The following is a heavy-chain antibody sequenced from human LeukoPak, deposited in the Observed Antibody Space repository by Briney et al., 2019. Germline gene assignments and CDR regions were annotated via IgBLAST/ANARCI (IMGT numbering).Heavy chain of an antibody. CDR3: ARPWGVGAPFDP. CDR2: IFHSGST. J-gene: IGHJ5*02. Sequence: SETLSLTCTVSNGSITTNSYYWGWIRQPPGKGLEWIGTIFHSGSTYYNPSLKSRVTITVDTSRNQFSLNLNSVTSADTAVYYCARPWGVGAPFDPWGPGTLVTVSS. CDR1: NGSITTNSYY. D-gene: IGHD1-26*01. V-gene: IGHV4-39*01.